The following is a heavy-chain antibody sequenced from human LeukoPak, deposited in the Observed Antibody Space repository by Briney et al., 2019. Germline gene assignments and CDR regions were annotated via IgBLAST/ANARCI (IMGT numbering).Heavy chain of an antibody. CDR3: AKDRVKELSFYCFDC. CDR1: GFTFRSYT. Sequence: GGSLRLSCAASGFTFRSYTMHWVRQAPGKGLEWVAVISYDGDQKYYADSVKGRLTISRDSSKNTLYLEMNSLRAEDTAIYYCAKDRVKELSFYCFDCWGQGTLVTVSS. CDR2: ISYDGDQK. V-gene: IGHV3-30*04. J-gene: IGHJ4*02. D-gene: IGHD1-7*01.